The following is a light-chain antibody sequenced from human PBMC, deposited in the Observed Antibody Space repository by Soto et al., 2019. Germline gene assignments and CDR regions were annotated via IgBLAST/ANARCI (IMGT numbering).Light chain of an antibody. CDR3: HQYDNSPFT. CDR1: QSVTSNY. V-gene: IGKV3-20*01. CDR2: GAS. Sequence: EIVLTQSPGTLSLSPGERATLSCRASQSVTSNYLAWYQQRPGQAPRLLVYGASSRATGIPDRFSGSGSGTDFALTISSLEPEDFAVYYCHQYDNSPFTFGPGTRVDIK. J-gene: IGKJ3*01.